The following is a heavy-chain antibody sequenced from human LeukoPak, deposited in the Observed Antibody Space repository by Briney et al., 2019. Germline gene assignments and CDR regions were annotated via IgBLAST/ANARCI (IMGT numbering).Heavy chain of an antibody. CDR1: GGTFSSYA. Sequence: GASVNVSCKASGGTFSSYAISWVRQAPGQGLEWMGGIIPIFGTAIYAQKFQGRVTITADKSTSTAYMELSSMRSEDTAVYYCARVGTMWFGEGYYYGMDVWGKGTTVTVSS. D-gene: IGHD3-10*01. CDR3: ARVGTMWFGEGYYYGMDV. J-gene: IGHJ6*04. V-gene: IGHV1-69*06. CDR2: IIPIFGTA.